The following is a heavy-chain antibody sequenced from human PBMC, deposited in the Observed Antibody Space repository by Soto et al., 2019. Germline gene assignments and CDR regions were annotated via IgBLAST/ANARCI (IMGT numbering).Heavy chain of an antibody. CDR2: INPNSGGT. CDR3: ARVSELAAAEYYYGMDV. CDR1: GYTFTGYY. D-gene: IGHD6-13*01. V-gene: IGHV1-2*04. Sequence: ASVKVSCKASGYTFTGYYMHWVRQAPGQGLEWMGWINPNSGGTNYAQKFQGWVTMTRDTSISTAYMELSRLRSDDTAVYYCARVSELAAAEYYYGMDVWGQGTTVTVSS. J-gene: IGHJ6*02.